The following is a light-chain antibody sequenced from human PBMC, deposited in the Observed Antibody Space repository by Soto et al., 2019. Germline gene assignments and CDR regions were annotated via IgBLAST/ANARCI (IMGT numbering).Light chain of an antibody. CDR1: QSVSSN. J-gene: IGKJ4*01. V-gene: IGKV3-15*01. Sequence: DIVMTQSPATLSVSPGERATLSCRASQSVSSNLAWYQQKPGQAPRLLIYGASTRATGIPARFSGSGSGTEFTFTISSLQSEDFAVYYCQQYNNWPLTFGGGTKVEIK. CDR2: GAS. CDR3: QQYNNWPLT.